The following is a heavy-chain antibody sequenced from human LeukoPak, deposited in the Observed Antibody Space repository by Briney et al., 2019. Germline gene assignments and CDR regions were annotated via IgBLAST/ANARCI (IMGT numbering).Heavy chain of an antibody. D-gene: IGHD4-17*01. CDR2: INTDGSST. V-gene: IGHV3-74*01. CDR3: AREHNGDYVDY. CDR1: GFTFSSYW. J-gene: IGHJ4*02. Sequence: GGSLRLSCAASGFTFSSYWMHWVRQAPGKGLLWVSRINTDGSSTNFADSVRGRFTISRDNAKNTLYLQMNSLRAEDTAVYYCAREHNGDYVDYWGQGTLVTVSS.